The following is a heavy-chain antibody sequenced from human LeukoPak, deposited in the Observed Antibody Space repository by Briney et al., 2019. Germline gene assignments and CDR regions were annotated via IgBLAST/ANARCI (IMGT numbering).Heavy chain of an antibody. J-gene: IGHJ6*02. CDR1: GFTFSDYY. Sequence: PGGSLRLSCAASGFTFSDYYMSWIRQAPGKGLEWVSYISSSGSTIYYADSVKGRFTISRDNAKNSLYLQMNSLRAEDTAVYYCAREGYCSSTSCYEYYYYGMDVWGQGTTVTVSS. D-gene: IGHD2-2*01. V-gene: IGHV3-11*04. CDR2: ISSSGSTI. CDR3: AREGYCSSTSCYEYYYYGMDV.